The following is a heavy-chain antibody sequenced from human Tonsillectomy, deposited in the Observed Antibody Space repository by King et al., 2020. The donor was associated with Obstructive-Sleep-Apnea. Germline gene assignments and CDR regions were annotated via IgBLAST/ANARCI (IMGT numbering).Heavy chain of an antibody. CDR2: MNPNSGNT. J-gene: IGHJ4*02. V-gene: IGHV1-8*01. D-gene: IGHD4-17*01. CDR1: GYTFTSYD. Sequence: HVQLVQSGAEVKKPGASVKVSCKASGYTFTSYDVNWVRQATGQGLEWMGWMNPNSGNTGYEQKFQGRVTMTRNTSISTDYMELSSLRSEDTAVYYCARVGRYGDYFDYWGQGTLVTVSS. CDR3: ARVGRYGDYFDY.